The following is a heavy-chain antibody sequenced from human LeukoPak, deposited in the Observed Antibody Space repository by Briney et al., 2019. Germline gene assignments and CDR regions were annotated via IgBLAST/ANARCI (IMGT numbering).Heavy chain of an antibody. V-gene: IGHV3-30-3*01. J-gene: IGHJ4*02. D-gene: IGHD5-18*01. Sequence: GGSLRLSCAASGFTFSSYAMFWVRQAPGKGLEWVTIISKDGSDTFYADSVRGRFTISRDNSKNMLYLQLNSLTTEDTALYYCARGGSRQYNFWGQGTLVTVSS. CDR1: GFTFSSYA. CDR2: ISKDGSDT. CDR3: ARGGSRQYNF.